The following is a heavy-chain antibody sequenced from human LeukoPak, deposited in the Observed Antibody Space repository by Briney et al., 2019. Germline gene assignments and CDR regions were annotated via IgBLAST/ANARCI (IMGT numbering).Heavy chain of an antibody. J-gene: IGHJ4*02. CDR1: GCTFTSYD. Sequence: ASVEVSCKASGCTFTSYDISWVRQATGQGPEWMGWMNPNSGNTGYAQKFQGRVTMTRNTSTSTAYMELSSLRSEDTAVYYCARENSYGLVDYWGQGTLVTVSS. CDR3: ARENSYGLVDY. D-gene: IGHD5-18*01. V-gene: IGHV1-8*01. CDR2: MNPNSGNT.